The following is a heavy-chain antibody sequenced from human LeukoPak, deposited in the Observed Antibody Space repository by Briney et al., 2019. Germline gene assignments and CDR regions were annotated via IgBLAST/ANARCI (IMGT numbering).Heavy chain of an antibody. V-gene: IGHV1-69*13. J-gene: IGHJ3*02. CDR3: ARSRPRNSISAKDI. D-gene: IGHD2/OR15-2a*01. CDR1: GGTFSSYA. Sequence: SVKVSCKASGGTFSSYAISWVRQAPGQGLEWMGGIIPIFGTANYAQKFQGRVTITADESTSTAYMELSSLRSEDTAVYYCARSRPRNSISAKDIWGQGTMVTVSS. CDR2: IIPIFGTA.